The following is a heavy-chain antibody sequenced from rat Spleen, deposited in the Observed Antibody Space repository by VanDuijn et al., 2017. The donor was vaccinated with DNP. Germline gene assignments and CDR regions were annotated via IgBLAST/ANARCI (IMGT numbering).Heavy chain of an antibody. CDR2: MWNGGTT. CDR3: ARSHYRSYNYYVMDA. V-gene: IGHV2-43*01. J-gene: IGHJ4*01. CDR1: GFSLTSYH. D-gene: IGHD1-2*01. Sequence: QVQLKESGPGLVQPSQTLSLTCTVSGFSLTSYHVSWVRQPPGKGLEWMGTMWNGGTTDYNSPLKFRLSISRDTSKSQVFLKMSSLKTEDTATYYCARSHYRSYNYYVMDAWGQGTSVTVSS.